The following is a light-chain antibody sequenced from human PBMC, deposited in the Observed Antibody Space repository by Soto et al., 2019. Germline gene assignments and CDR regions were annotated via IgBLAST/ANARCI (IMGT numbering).Light chain of an antibody. V-gene: IGLV2-14*03. J-gene: IGLJ1*01. CDR1: SIYVGGYNY. CDR3: SSYTTSNIRQLV. CDR2: DVS. Sequence: QSALTQPASVSGSPGKSITISCTGTSIYVGGYNYVSWYQHHPGKAPKLMIFDVSNRPSGVSHRFSGSKSGNTASLTISGRQPEDEADYYCSSYTTSNIRQLVFGAWTKVAFL.